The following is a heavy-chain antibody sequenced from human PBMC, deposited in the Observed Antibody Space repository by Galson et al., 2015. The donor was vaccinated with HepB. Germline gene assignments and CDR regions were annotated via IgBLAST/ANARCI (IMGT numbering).Heavy chain of an antibody. Sequence: SLRLSCAASGFTFSSYGMHWVRQAPGKGLEWVAVISYDGSNKYYADSVKGRFTISRDNSKNKLYLQMNSLRAEDTAVYYCANDGQCEPYYFDYWGQGTLVTVSS. V-gene: IGHV3-30*18. CDR2: ISYDGSNK. CDR3: ANDGQCEPYYFDY. J-gene: IGHJ4*02. CDR1: GFTFSSYG. D-gene: IGHD6-19*01.